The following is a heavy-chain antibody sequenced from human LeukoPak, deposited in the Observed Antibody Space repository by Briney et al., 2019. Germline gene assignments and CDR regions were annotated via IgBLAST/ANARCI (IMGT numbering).Heavy chain of an antibody. CDR3: ARPQRYSNYALDY. CDR2: IYYSGST. Sequence: SGTLSLTCTVSGGSISGSSYYWGWIRQPPGKGLEWIGSIYYSGSTYYKPSLKSRVTRSVDTSKNQFSLKLSSVTAADTAVYYCARPQRYSNYALDYWGQGTLVTVSS. CDR1: GGSISGSSYY. V-gene: IGHV4-39*01. D-gene: IGHD4-11*01. J-gene: IGHJ4*02.